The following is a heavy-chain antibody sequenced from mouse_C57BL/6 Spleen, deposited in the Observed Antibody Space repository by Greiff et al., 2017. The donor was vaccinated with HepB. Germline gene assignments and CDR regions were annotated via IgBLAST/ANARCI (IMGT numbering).Heavy chain of an antibody. CDR2: IDPSDSYT. D-gene: IGHD1-1*01. V-gene: IGHV1-50*01. J-gene: IGHJ2*01. CDR3: ATPSYGSRFDY. Sequence: VQLQQSGAELVKPGASVKLSCKASGYTFTSYWMQWVKQRPGQGLEWIGEIDPSDSYTNYNQKFKGKATLTVDTSSNTAYMQLSSLTSEDSAVYYNATPSYGSRFDYWGQGTTLTVSS. CDR1: GYTFTSYW.